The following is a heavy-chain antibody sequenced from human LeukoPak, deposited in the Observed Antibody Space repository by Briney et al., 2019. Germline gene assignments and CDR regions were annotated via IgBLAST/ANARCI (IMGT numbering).Heavy chain of an antibody. D-gene: IGHD6-19*01. Sequence: SETLSLTCTVSGGSISTSNYYWSWIRQPPGKGLEWIGYIYYSGSTNYNPSLKSRVTISVDTSKNQFSLKLSSVTAADTAVYYCARGSGYSSNDWFDPWGQGTLVTVSS. V-gene: IGHV4-61*01. J-gene: IGHJ5*02. CDR3: ARGSGYSSNDWFDP. CDR2: IYYSGST. CDR1: GGSISTSNYY.